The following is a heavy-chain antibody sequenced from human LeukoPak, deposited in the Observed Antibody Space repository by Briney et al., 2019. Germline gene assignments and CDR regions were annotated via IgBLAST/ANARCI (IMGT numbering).Heavy chain of an antibody. V-gene: IGHV4-30-4*01. Sequence: SETLSLTCTVSGGSISSGDYYWSWIRQPPGKGLEWIGYIYYSGSTYYNPSLKSRVTISVDTSKNQLSLKLSSVTAADTAVYYCARSKAHLSTSWYGTWFDPWGQGTLVTVSS. D-gene: IGHD2-2*01. CDR1: GGSISSGDYY. J-gene: IGHJ5*02. CDR3: ARSKAHLSTSWYGTWFDP. CDR2: IYYSGST.